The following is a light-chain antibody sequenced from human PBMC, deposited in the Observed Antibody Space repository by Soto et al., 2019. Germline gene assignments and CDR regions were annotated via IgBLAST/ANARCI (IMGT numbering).Light chain of an antibody. CDR3: SSYTSSSTLV. J-gene: IGLJ2*01. Sequence: QSALTQPASVSGSPGQSITISCTGTSSEIGGYYYVSWYQQRPGKAPTLIIYDVSNRPSGISNRFSGSKSGNTSSLTISGLQAEDEADYYCSSYTSSSTLVFGGGTKLTVL. V-gene: IGLV2-14*01. CDR1: SSEIGGYYY. CDR2: DVS.